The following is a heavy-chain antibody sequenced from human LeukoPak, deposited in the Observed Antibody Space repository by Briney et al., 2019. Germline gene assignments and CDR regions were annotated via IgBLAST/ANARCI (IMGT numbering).Heavy chain of an antibody. CDR3: ARDTPQYDILTGYYIWYYYYMDV. CDR1: GYTFTSYG. J-gene: IGHJ6*03. Sequence: ASVKVSCKASGYTFTSYGTSWVRQAPGQGLEWMGWISAYNGNTNYAQKLQGRVTMTTDTSTSTAYMELRSLRSDDTAVYYCARDTPQYDILTGYYIWYYYYMDVWGKGTTVTVSS. V-gene: IGHV1-18*01. D-gene: IGHD3-9*01. CDR2: ISAYNGNT.